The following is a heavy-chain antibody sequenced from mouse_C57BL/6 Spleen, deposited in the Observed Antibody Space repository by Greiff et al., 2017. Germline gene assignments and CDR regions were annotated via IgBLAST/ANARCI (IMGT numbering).Heavy chain of an antibody. CDR2: IDPSDSST. CDR3: ARSNYSNYPFAY. V-gene: IGHV1-69*01. Sequence: QVQLQQPGAELVMPGASVKLSCKASGYTFTSYWMHWVKQRPGQGLEWIGEIDPSDSSTNYNQKFKGKSTLTVDKSSSTAYMQLSSLTSEDSAVYDGARSNYSNYPFAYWGQGTLVTVSA. J-gene: IGHJ3*01. D-gene: IGHD2-5*01. CDR1: GYTFTSYW.